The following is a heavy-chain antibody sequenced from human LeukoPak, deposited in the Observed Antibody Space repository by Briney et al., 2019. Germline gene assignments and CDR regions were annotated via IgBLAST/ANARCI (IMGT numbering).Heavy chain of an antibody. CDR3: ARASVGYDFWSGTHNWFDP. CDR1: GGSISSGGYS. CDR2: IYHSGSS. J-gene: IGHJ5*02. Sequence: SETLSLTCAASGGSISSGGYSWSWMRQPTGKGLVWIGYIYHSGSSYYNSSLNRRVTISVDRSKNQFSLKLSSVTAADTAVYYCARASVGYDFWSGTHNWFDPWGQGTLVTVSS. V-gene: IGHV4-30-2*01. D-gene: IGHD3-3*01.